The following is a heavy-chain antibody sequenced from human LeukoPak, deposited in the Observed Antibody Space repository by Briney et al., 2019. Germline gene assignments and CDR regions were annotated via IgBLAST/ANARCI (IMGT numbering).Heavy chain of an antibody. CDR3: ARDPYDSTAYGAFDI. CDR2: INQDGSG. J-gene: IGHJ3*02. Sequence: GGSLRLSCAASGFTFSSSWMTWVRQAPGKGLEWVANINQDGSGEHVDSVKGRFTISRDNAKNSLYLQMNSLTAEDTAVYYCARDPYDSTAYGAFDIWGQGTMVTVSS. V-gene: IGHV3-7*01. CDR1: GFTFSSSW. D-gene: IGHD3-22*01.